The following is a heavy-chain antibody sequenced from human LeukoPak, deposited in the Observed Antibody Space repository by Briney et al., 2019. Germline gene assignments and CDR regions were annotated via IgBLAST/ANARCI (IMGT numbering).Heavy chain of an antibody. D-gene: IGHD5-12*01. CDR2: ISGSGGST. Sequence: GGSLRLSCAASGFTFSSYAMGWVRQAPGKGLEWVSAISGSGGSTYYADSVKGRFTISRDNSKNTLYLQMNSLRAEDTAVYYCAKDRVATIGYFDYWGQGTLVTVSS. J-gene: IGHJ4*02. CDR1: GFTFSSYA. CDR3: AKDRVATIGYFDY. V-gene: IGHV3-23*01.